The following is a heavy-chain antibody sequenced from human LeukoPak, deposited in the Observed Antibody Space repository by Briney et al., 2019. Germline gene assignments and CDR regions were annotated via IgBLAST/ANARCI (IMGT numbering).Heavy chain of an antibody. J-gene: IGHJ4*02. CDR1: GFTFNHYG. V-gene: IGHV3-33*01. Sequence: PGSSLRLSCAAAGFTFNHYGMHCVREATGKGGMWVSLIWSDGTDKYYAASVKGRFTISRDDFDKTVYLQMSSLRPDDTGVYYWARDAQRGFDYSNSLQFWGQGTPVTVST. CDR2: IWSDGTDK. D-gene: IGHD4-11*01. CDR3: ARDAQRGFDYSNSLQF.